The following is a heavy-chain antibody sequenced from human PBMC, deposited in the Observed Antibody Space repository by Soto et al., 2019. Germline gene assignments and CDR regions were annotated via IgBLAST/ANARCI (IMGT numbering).Heavy chain of an antibody. D-gene: IGHD4-4*01. CDR3: EREQQYYYLDY. V-gene: IGHV3-23*01. CDR2: ITGDGGGT. Sequence: GGSLRLSCAASGFTFSTYTMGWVRQAPGKGLEWVSTITGDGGGTYYANSVKGRFTISRDNSKNTLYLHMNSLRAEDTAVYYCEREQQYYYLDYWGQGTLVTVSS. J-gene: IGHJ4*02. CDR1: GFTFSTYT.